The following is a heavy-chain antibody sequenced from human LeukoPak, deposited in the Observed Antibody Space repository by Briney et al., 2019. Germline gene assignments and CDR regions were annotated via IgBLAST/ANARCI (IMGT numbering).Heavy chain of an antibody. V-gene: IGHV3-9*01. Sequence: GGSLRLSCAASGFSFDDYAMHWVRQAPGKGLEWVAGINWNSGSVGYGDSVKGRFTISRDNAKNSLYLQMKSLRAEDTALYYCAKPHRTHQDDSRGYYFDCWGQGTLVTVSS. J-gene: IGHJ4*02. CDR1: GFSFDDYA. CDR2: INWNSGSV. D-gene: IGHD3-22*01. CDR3: AKPHRTHQDDSRGYYFDC.